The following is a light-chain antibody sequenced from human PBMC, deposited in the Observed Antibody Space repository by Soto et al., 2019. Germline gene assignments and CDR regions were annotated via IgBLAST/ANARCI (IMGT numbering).Light chain of an antibody. CDR2: KAS. J-gene: IGKJ1*01. Sequence: DIQRTQSPSTLSGSVGDRVTITCGASQTISSWLAWYHQKPGKAPKLLIYKASTLKSGVPSRFSGSGSGTEFTLTISSLQPDDFATYYCQRYNSYSETFGQGTKVDIK. V-gene: IGKV1-5*03. CDR3: QRYNSYSET. CDR1: QTISSW.